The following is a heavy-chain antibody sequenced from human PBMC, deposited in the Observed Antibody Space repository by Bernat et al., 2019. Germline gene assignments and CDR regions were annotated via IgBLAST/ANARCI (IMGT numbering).Heavy chain of an antibody. CDR3: ARVGYYYDSSGWYFDL. CDR1: GFTFSSYW. V-gene: IGHV3-7*03. CDR2: IKQDGSEK. D-gene: IGHD3-22*01. J-gene: IGHJ2*01. Sequence: EVQLVESGGGLVQPGGSLRLSCAASGFTFSSYWMSWVRQAPGKGLGWGANIKQDGSEKYYVDSVKGRFTISRDTAKNSLYLKINSLRAEDTAVYYCARVGYYYDSSGWYFDLWGRGTLVTVSS.